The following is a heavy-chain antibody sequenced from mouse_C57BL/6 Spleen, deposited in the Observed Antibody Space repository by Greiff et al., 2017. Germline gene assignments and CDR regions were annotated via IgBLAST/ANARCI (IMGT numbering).Heavy chain of an antibody. CDR1: GYAFSSSW. CDR2: IYPGDGDT. D-gene: IGHD1-1*01. Sequence: VKLVESGPELVKPGASVKISCKASGYAFSSSWMNWVTQRPGKGLEWIGRIYPGDGDTNYNGKFKGKATLTADKSSSTAYMQLSSLTSEDSAVYFCANYYGSSYGYFDVWGTGTTVTVSS. J-gene: IGHJ1*03. CDR3: ANYYGSSYGYFDV. V-gene: IGHV1-82*01.